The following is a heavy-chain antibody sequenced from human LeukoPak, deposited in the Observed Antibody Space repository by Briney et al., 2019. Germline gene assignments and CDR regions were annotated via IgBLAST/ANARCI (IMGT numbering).Heavy chain of an antibody. CDR3: ARELDYGDYFDY. CDR2: INHSGST. CDR1: GGSFSGYY. J-gene: IGHJ4*02. V-gene: IGHV4-34*01. D-gene: IGHD4-17*01. Sequence: KTSETLSLTCAVYGGSFSGYYWSWIRQPPGKGLEWIGEINHSGSTNYNPSLKSRVTMSVDTSKNQFSLKLSSVTAADTAVYYCARELDYGDYFDYWGQETLVTVSS.